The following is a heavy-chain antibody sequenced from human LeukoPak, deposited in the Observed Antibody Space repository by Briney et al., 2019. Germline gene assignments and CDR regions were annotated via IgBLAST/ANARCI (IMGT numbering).Heavy chain of an antibody. Sequence: ASVKVSCKASGYTFTGYYMHWVRQAPGQGLGWMGWINPNSGGTNYAQKFQGRVTMTRDTSISTAYMELSRLRSDDTAVYYCAREGTYEYSTLDYWGQGTLVTVSS. CDR2: INPNSGGT. V-gene: IGHV1-2*02. D-gene: IGHD3-16*01. CDR1: GYTFTGYY. J-gene: IGHJ4*02. CDR3: AREGTYEYSTLDY.